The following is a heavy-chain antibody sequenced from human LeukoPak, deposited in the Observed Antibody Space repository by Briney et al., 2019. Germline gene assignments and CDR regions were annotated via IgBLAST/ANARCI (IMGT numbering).Heavy chain of an antibody. D-gene: IGHD3-10*01. CDR3: ARTVHPYYYGSGVFDY. V-gene: IGHV3-30*01. CDR2: ISYDGSNK. CDR1: GFTFSSYA. J-gene: IGHJ4*02. Sequence: GGSLRLSCAASGFTFSSYAMHWVRQAPGKGLEWVAVISYDGSNKYYADSVKGRFTISRDNSKNTLYLQMNSLRAEDTAVYYCARTVHPYYYGSGVFDYWGRGTLVTVSS.